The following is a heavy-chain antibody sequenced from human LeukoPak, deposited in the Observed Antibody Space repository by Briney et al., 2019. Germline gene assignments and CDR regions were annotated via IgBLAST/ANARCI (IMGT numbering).Heavy chain of an antibody. V-gene: IGHV3-11*01. CDR2: VSSSGSTI. CDR1: GFTFSDYC. D-gene: IGHD3-22*01. CDR3: ARDRGYYYDSSGYSMDY. J-gene: IGHJ4*02. Sequence: PGGSLRLSCADSGFTFSDYCMSWIRQAPGKGLEWVSYVSSSGSTIYYADSVKGRFTISRDNAKNPLYLQMNSLRAEDTAVYYCARDRGYYYDSSGYSMDYWGQGTLVTVSS.